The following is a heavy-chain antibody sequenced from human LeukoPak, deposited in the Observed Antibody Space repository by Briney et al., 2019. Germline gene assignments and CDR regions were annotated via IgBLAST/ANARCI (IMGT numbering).Heavy chain of an antibody. V-gene: IGHV4-39*07. Sequence: SETLSLTCTVSGGSISSSSYYWGWIRQPPGKGLEWIGSIYYSGSTYYNPSLKSRVTISVDTSKNQFSLKLSSVTAADTAVYYCARTGGAAAGTGYFDYWGRGTLVTVSS. J-gene: IGHJ4*02. D-gene: IGHD6-13*01. CDR1: GGSISSSSYY. CDR3: ARTGGAAAGTGYFDY. CDR2: IYYSGST.